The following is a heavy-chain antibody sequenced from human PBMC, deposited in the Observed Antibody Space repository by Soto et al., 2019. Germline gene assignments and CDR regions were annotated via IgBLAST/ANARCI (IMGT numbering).Heavy chain of an antibody. J-gene: IGHJ4*02. CDR2: INPSGGHT. D-gene: IGHD2-21*02. CDR3: ARGGHVVVVTAAFDY. CDR1: GYTFTGYA. Sequence: ASVKVSCKASGYTFTGYAMHWARQAPGQGLEWMGTINPSGGHTTYSQNFLGRVTMTRDTSTSTLYMELTSLTSDDTAVYYCARGGHVVVVTAAFDYWGQGTLVTVSS. V-gene: IGHV1-46*01.